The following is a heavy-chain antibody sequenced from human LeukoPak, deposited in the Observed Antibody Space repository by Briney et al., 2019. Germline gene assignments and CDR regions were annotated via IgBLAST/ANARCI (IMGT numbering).Heavy chain of an antibody. CDR2: ISSSGSTI. V-gene: IGHV3-11*01. J-gene: IGHJ5*02. D-gene: IGHD2-2*01. CDR3: ARCGFAYQRQSTWFDP. CDR1: GFTFSDYY. Sequence: PGGSLRLSCAASGFTFSDYYMSWIRQAPGKGLEWVSCISSSGSTIYYADSVKGRFTISRDNAKNSLYLQMNSLRAEDTAVYYCARCGFAYQRQSTWFDPWGQGTLVTVPS.